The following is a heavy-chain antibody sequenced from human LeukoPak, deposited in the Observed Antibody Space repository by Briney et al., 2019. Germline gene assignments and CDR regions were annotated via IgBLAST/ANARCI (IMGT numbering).Heavy chain of an antibody. CDR2: INHSGST. D-gene: IGHD2-21*02. CDR1: GGSFSGYY. J-gene: IGHJ6*02. CDR3: ASLVETYYYGMDV. Sequence: SGTLSLTCAVYGGSFSGYYWSWIRQPPGKGLEWIGEINHSGSTNYNPSLKSRVTISVDTSKNQFSLKLSSVTAADTAVYYCASLVETYYYGMDVWGQGTTVTVSS. V-gene: IGHV4-34*01.